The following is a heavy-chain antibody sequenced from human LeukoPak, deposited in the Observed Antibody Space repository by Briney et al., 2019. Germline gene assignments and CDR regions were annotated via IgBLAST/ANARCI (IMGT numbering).Heavy chain of an antibody. Sequence: SVKVSCKASGGTFSSYAISWVRQAPGQGLEWMGGIIPISGTTNYAQKFQGRVTITADESTSTAYMELSSLRSEDTAMYYCATYCSSANCYIGGYYFDYWGQGTLVTVSS. CDR2: IIPISGTT. D-gene: IGHD2-2*01. CDR3: ATYCSSANCYIGGYYFDY. V-gene: IGHV1-69*13. CDR1: GGTFSSYA. J-gene: IGHJ4*02.